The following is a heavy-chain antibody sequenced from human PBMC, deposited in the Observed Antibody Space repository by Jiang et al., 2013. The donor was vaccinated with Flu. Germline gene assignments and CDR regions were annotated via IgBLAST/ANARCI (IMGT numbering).Heavy chain of an antibody. D-gene: IGHD3-22*01. CDR1: GGTFSSYT. V-gene: IGHV1-69*04. CDR3: ARDGRGYYDSSEKGWFDP. Sequence: SGAEVKKPGSSVKVSCKASGGTFSSYTISWVRQAPGQGLEWMGRIIPILGIANYAQKFQGRVTITADKSTSTAYMELSSLRSEDTAVYYCARDGRGYYDSSEKGWFDPWGQGTLVTVSS. J-gene: IGHJ5*02. CDR2: IIPILGIA.